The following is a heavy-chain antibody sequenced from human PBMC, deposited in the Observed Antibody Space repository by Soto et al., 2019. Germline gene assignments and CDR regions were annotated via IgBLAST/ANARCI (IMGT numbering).Heavy chain of an antibody. V-gene: IGHV1-69*13. Sequence: SVKVCCKASGGTFSSYAISWVRQAPGQGLEWMGGIIPIFGTANYAQKFQGRVTITADESTSTAYMELSSLRSEDTAVYYCARVIDYYDSSGSLYYYYYGMDVWGQGTTVT. D-gene: IGHD3-22*01. CDR2: IIPIFGTA. CDR1: GGTFSSYA. J-gene: IGHJ6*02. CDR3: ARVIDYYDSSGSLYYYYYGMDV.